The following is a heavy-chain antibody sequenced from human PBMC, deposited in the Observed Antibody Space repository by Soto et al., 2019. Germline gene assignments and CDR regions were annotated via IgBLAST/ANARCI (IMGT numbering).Heavy chain of an antibody. Sequence: QVQLQESGPGLVKPSETLSLTCTVSGGSISSYYWSWIRQPPGKGLEWIGYIFYSGSTNYNPSLKSRVTISVDTSKNQSSLKLSSVTAADTAVYYCARAGPEMDYWGQGTLVTVSS. J-gene: IGHJ4*02. CDR3: ARAGPEMDY. V-gene: IGHV4-59*01. CDR1: GGSISSYY. D-gene: IGHD3-10*01. CDR2: IFYSGST.